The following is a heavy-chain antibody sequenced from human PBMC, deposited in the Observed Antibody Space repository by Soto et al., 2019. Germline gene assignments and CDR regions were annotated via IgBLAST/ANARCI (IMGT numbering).Heavy chain of an antibody. CDR1: GLTFSSYE. CDR3: ASTYSGSYYYGMDV. CDR2: ISISGSTI. D-gene: IGHD1-26*01. J-gene: IGHJ6*02. V-gene: IGHV3-48*03. Sequence: GGSLRLSCAASGLTFSSYEMNGVRQAPGKGLEWVSYISISGSTIYYADSVKGRFTISRDNAKNSLYLQMNSLRAEDTAVYYCASTYSGSYYYGMDVWGQGTTVTVSS.